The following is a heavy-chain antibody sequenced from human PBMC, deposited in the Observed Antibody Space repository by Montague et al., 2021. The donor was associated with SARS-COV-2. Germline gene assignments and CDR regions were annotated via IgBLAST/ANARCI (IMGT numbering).Heavy chain of an antibody. Sequence: SLRLSCAASGFTFSTYPMHWVRQAPGKGLEWVSSIGAGVSSTFYADSVKGRFTVSRDNSKNTLYLRMNSLRAEDTAVYYCASSYIPNKYYEVYWGQGTLVTVSS. CDR2: IGAGVSST. CDR1: GFTFSTYP. CDR3: ASSYIPNKYYEVY. D-gene: IGHD2/OR15-2a*01. V-gene: IGHV3-23*01. J-gene: IGHJ4*02.